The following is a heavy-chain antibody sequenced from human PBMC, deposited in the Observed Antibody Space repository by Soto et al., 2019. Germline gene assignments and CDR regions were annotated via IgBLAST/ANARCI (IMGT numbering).Heavy chain of an antibody. J-gene: IGHJ2*01. Sequence: QVQLVQSGAEVKKPGSSGTVSCKASGGTFSSYTISWVRQAPGQGLEWMGGIIAIFGTANYAQKFQGRDTITADESTSTASMELSSLRSENTAVYYCARGNHRWLQLWYFDLWGRGTLVTVSS. CDR3: ARGNHRWLQLWYFDL. D-gene: IGHD5-12*01. V-gene: IGHV1-69*12. CDR2: IIAIFGTA. CDR1: GGTFSSYT.